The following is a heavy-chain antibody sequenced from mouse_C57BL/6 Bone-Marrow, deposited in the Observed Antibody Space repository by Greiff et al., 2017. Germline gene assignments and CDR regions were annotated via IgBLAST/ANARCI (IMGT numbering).Heavy chain of an antibody. V-gene: IGHV1-63*01. CDR3: ARRGYTHYSDY. Sequence: QVQLQQSGAELVRPGTSVKMSCKASGYTFTNYWIGWAKQRPGHGLEWIGDISPGGGYTNYNEKFKGKATLTADKSSSTAYMQISSLKSEDSAIYYCARRGYTHYSDYCGQGTTLTVSS. J-gene: IGHJ2*01. D-gene: IGHD2-2*01. CDR2: ISPGGGYT. CDR1: GYTFTNYW.